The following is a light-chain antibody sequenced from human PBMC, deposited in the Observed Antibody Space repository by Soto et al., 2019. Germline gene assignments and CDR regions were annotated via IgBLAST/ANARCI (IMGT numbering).Light chain of an antibody. Sequence: IVMTQSPDSRSVSRLRLATLFCMASQSVRNNLACYQQKPGLAPRLLIYAVSTRATAIPARFIGSGSGTDFTLTISSLEPEDFAVYYCQQRTNWPPWTFGQGTKVDI. CDR1: QSVRNN. V-gene: IGKV3-11*01. CDR3: QQRTNWPPWT. CDR2: AVS. J-gene: IGKJ1*01.